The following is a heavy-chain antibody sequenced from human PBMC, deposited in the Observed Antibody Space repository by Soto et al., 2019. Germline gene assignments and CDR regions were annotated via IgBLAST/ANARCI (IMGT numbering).Heavy chain of an antibody. V-gene: IGHV4-31*03. D-gene: IGHD3-3*01. CDR2: IYYSGST. Sequence: SETLSLTCTVSGGSISSGGYYWSWIRQHPGKGLEWIGYIYYSGSTYYNPSLKSRVTISVDTSKSQFSLKLSSVTAADTAVYYCAREGPGYDFWSGYSGLVYFAYWGQRTLVTVSS. CDR1: GGSISSGGYY. J-gene: IGHJ4*02. CDR3: AREGPGYDFWSGYSGLVYFAY.